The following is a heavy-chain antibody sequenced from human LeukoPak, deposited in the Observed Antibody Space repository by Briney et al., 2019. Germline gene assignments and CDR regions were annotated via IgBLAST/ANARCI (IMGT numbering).Heavy chain of an antibody. CDR2: IYSNGIT. Sequence: SETLSLTCTVSGGSITSSYRSWIRHPAGRGLEWIGRIYSNGITNYNPSLKSRVTMSVDTSKNQFSLNLRSVTAADTAVYYCARGGSGWFYFDYWGQGTLVTVSS. CDR1: GGSITSSY. CDR3: ARGGSGWFYFDY. V-gene: IGHV4-4*07. D-gene: IGHD6-19*01. J-gene: IGHJ4*02.